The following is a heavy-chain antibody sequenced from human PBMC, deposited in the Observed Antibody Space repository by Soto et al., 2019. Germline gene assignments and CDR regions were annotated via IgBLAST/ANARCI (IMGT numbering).Heavy chain of an antibody. V-gene: IGHV3-30*03. J-gene: IGHJ5*02. CDR2: MSFDGSNK. Sequence: QVQLVESGGGVVQPGRSLRLSCAASGFTFSSYGMHWVRQAPGKGLEWVAVMSFDGSNKYYADSVKGRFTISRDNSKNTLYLQMNSLRAEDTAVYYCAEWLVLDAWGQGTLVTVSS. CDR3: AEWLVLDA. D-gene: IGHD6-19*01. CDR1: GFTFSSYG.